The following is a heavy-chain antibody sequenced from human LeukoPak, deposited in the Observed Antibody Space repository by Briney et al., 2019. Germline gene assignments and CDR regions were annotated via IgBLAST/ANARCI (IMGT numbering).Heavy chain of an antibody. J-gene: IGHJ4*02. D-gene: IGHD3-10*01. CDR1: GFTVSSNY. V-gene: IGHV3-53*01. CDR3: AREQPPGVYFDY. CDR2: LYSGGNT. Sequence: GGSLRLSCAASGFTVSSNYMSRVRQAPGKGLEWVSILYSGGNTYYADSVKGRFTISRDNSKNMLYLQMNSLRAEDTAIYYCAREQPPGVYFDYWGQGTLVTVSS.